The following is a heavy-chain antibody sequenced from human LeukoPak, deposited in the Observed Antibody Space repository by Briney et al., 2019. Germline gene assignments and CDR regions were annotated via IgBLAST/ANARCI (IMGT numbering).Heavy chain of an antibody. Sequence: SETLSLTYTVSGGSITNYYWTWIRQPPGKGLEWIGYSYYTETPNYNPSLKSRVTISVDTSKNQFSLNLSSVTAADTAVYYCARISRGYTYGGDSWGQGTLVTVSS. CDR2: SYYTETP. CDR3: ARISRGYTYGGDS. V-gene: IGHV4-59*12. CDR1: GGSITNYY. J-gene: IGHJ4*02. D-gene: IGHD5-18*01.